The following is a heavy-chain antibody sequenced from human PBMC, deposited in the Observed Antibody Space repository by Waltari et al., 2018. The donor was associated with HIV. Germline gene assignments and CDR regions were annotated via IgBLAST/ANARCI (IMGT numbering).Heavy chain of an antibody. Sequence: QLQLQESGPGLVKPSETLSLTCTVSGGSVSSSSSFWGWIRQPPGKGLEWSGRIYYTGRAYYNPSLKGRTTISVDTSKNQFSRKVTSVTAADTAVYYCARHALRVGAAYWNFDLWGRGTLVTVSS. D-gene: IGHD1-26*01. J-gene: IGHJ2*01. CDR2: IYYTGRA. CDR3: ARHALRVGAAYWNFDL. CDR1: GGSVSSSSSF. V-gene: IGHV4-39*01.